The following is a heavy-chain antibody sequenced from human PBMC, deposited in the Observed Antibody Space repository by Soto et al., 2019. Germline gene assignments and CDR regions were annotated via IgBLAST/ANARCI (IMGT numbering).Heavy chain of an antibody. CDR1: GFSLSTSGVG. Sequence: QITLKESGPPLVKPTQTLTLTCTFSGFSLSTSGVGVGWIRQPPGKALEWLALIYWDDDKRYSPSMKSRLTTTKDTSKTQVVLTMSNLDPVDTATDHCAHRDSHRPLDYWGQGTLVTVS. V-gene: IGHV2-5*02. CDR2: IYWDDDK. J-gene: IGHJ4*02. CDR3: AHRDSHRPLDY.